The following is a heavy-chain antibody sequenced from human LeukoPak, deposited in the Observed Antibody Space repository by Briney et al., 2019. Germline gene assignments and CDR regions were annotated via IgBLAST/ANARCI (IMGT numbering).Heavy chain of an antibody. CDR1: GFSFSDYW. J-gene: IGHJ4*02. CDR3: ASLEY. CDR2: IKEDGSEK. V-gene: IGHV3-7*01. Sequence: GGSLRLSCAASGFSFSDYWMSWVRLARGKGLEWVANIKEDGSEKYYVDSVKGRFTISRDNAQNSLYLQMNSLRAEDTAVYYCASLEYWGQGTLVTVSS.